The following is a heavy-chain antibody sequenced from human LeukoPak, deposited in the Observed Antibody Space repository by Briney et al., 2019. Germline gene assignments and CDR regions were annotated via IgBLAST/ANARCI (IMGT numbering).Heavy chain of an antibody. CDR3: TTDQPAYYSGSFLGAFDY. CDR1: RFTFSNAW. J-gene: IGHJ4*02. Sequence: GGSLRLSCAASRFTFSNAWMSWVRQAPGKGLEWVGRIKSKNDGGTTDYAAPVKGRFTISRDDSKNTLYLQMNSLKTEDTAVYYCTTDQPAYYSGSFLGAFDYWGQGTLVTVSS. CDR2: IKSKNDGGTT. D-gene: IGHD1-26*01. V-gene: IGHV3-15*01.